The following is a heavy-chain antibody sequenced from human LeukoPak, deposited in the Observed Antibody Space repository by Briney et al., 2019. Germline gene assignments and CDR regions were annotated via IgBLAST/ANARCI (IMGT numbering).Heavy chain of an antibody. Sequence: PETLSLTCTLSGGSLTSSSYYWGWIRHPPGKGLEWIGSIYYSGSTYYTPSLKSRVTISVDTSKTQFSLKLSSVTAAGTAVYYCARLDYGDYRGAFDIWGQGTMVTVSS. CDR3: ARLDYGDYRGAFDI. CDR1: GGSLTSSSYY. CDR2: IYYSGST. V-gene: IGHV4-39*01. D-gene: IGHD4-17*01. J-gene: IGHJ3*02.